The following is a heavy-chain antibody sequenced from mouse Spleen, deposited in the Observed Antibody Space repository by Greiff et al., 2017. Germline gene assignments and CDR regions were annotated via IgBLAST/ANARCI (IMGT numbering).Heavy chain of an antibody. V-gene: IGHV3-6*01. D-gene: IGHD4-1*01. CDR3: ASLTGTGFDY. CDR2: ISYDGSN. Sequence: EVKLMESGPGLVKPSQSLSLTCSVTGYSITSGYYWNWIRQFPGNKLEWMGYISYDGSNNYNPSLKNRISITRDTSKNQFFLKLNSVTTEDTATYYCASLTGTGFDYWGQGTTLTVSS. J-gene: IGHJ2*01. CDR1: GYSITSGYY.